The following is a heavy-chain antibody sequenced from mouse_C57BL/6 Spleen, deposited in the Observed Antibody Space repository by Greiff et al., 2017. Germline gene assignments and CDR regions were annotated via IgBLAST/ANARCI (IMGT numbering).Heavy chain of an antibody. CDR2: IYPRIGNT. CDR3: ARSLVITAVVASFDY. J-gene: IGHJ2*01. CDR1: GYTFTSYG. Sequence: QVQLKQSGAELARPGASVTLSCKASGYTFTSYGISWVKQRTGQGLEWIGEIYPRIGNTYYNETFKGKATLTADKSSSTAYLELRSLTSEDSAVYFCARSLVITAVVASFDYWGQGTTLTVAS. D-gene: IGHD1-1*01. V-gene: IGHV1-81*01.